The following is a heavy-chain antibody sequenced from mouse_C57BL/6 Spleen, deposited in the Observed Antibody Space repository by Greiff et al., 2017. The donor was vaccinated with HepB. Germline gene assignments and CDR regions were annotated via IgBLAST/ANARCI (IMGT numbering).Heavy chain of an antibody. D-gene: IGHD1-1*01. J-gene: IGHJ2*01. Sequence: EVHLVESGPGLVKPSQSLSLTCSVTGYSITSGYYWNWIRQFPGNKLEWMGYISYDGSNNYNPSLKNRISITRDTSKNQFFLKLNSVTTEDTATYYCARDRNYGSSYTSHFDYWGQGTTLTVSS. CDR1: GYSITSGYY. CDR3: ARDRNYGSSYTSHFDY. V-gene: IGHV3-6*01. CDR2: ISYDGSN.